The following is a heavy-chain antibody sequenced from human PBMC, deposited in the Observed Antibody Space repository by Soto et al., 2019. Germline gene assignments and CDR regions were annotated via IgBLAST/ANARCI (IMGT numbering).Heavy chain of an antibody. Sequence: QVQLVESGGGVVQPGRSLRLSCAASGFTFSNYGMHWVRQAPGKGLEWVALISSDGSNKYYADSVKGRFTISRDNSKNTLYLQMNSLRAEDTAVYYCAKAGYTYGSADFWGQGTLVTVYS. D-gene: IGHD5-18*01. CDR2: ISSDGSNK. J-gene: IGHJ4*02. V-gene: IGHV3-30*18. CDR3: AKAGYTYGSADF. CDR1: GFTFSNYG.